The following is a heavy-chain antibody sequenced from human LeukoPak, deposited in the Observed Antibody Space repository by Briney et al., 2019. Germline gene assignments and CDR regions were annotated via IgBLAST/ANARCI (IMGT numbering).Heavy chain of an antibody. CDR2: IYYSGST. CDR3: ARGGRYTYGYDY. J-gene: IGHJ4*02. V-gene: IGHV4-59*01. CDR1: GGSFSGYY. D-gene: IGHD5-18*01. Sequence: SETLSLTCAVYGGSFSGYYWSWIRQPPGKGLQWIGYIYYSGSTNSNPSLKSRVTISVDTSKNQFSLKLTSVTAADTAVYYCARGGRYTYGYDYWGQGFLVTVSS.